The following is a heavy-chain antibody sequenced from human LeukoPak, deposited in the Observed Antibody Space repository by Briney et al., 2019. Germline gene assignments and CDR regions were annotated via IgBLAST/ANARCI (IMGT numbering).Heavy chain of an antibody. CDR2: ISGSGGST. CDR1: GFTFSSYA. V-gene: IGHV3-23*01. CDR3: AKGLVVAFSGLFDY. Sequence: GGSLRLSCAASGFTFSSYAMSWVRQAPGKGLEWVSAISGSGGSTYYADSVKGRFTISRDNSKNTLYLQTNSLRAEDTAVYYCAKGLVVAFSGLFDYWGQGTLVTVSS. J-gene: IGHJ4*02. D-gene: IGHD5-12*01.